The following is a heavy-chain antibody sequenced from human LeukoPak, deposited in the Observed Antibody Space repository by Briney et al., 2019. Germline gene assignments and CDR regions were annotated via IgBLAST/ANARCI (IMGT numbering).Heavy chain of an antibody. V-gene: IGHV1-8*01. J-gene: IGHJ4*02. Sequence: ASVTVSCKASGYTFTSYDINWVRQATGQGLERMGWMNPNSGNTGYAQKFQGRVTMTRNTSISTAYMELSSLRSEDTAVYYCARAGPVTTGDYWGQGTLVTVSS. CDR3: ARAGPVTTGDY. CDR1: GYTFTSYD. CDR2: MNPNSGNT. D-gene: IGHD4-17*01.